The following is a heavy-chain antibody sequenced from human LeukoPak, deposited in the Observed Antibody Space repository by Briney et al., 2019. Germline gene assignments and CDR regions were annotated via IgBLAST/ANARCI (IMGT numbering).Heavy chain of an antibody. CDR2: IYYSGST. CDR1: GGSISSSSYY. Sequence: SETLSLTCTVSGGSISSSSYYWGWIRQPPGKGLEWIGSIYYSGSTYYNPSLKSRVTISVGTSKNQFSLKLSSVTAADTAVYYCAALGGSAWSEIDYWGQGTLVTVSS. D-gene: IGHD6-19*01. CDR3: AALGGSAWSEIDY. J-gene: IGHJ4*02. V-gene: IGHV4-39*01.